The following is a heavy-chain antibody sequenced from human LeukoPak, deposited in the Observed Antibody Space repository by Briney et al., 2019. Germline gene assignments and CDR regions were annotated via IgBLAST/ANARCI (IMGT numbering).Heavy chain of an antibody. CDR1: GGSISSYY. J-gene: IGHJ4*02. D-gene: IGHD3-16*01. CDR3: ARASGGEIDY. CDR2: IYYSGST. Sequence: SETLSLTCTVSGGSISSYYWSWLRQPPGKGLEWLGYIYYSGSTNYNPSLKSRVTISVDTSKNQFSLKLSSVTAADTAVYYCARASGGEIDYWGQGTLVTVSS. V-gene: IGHV4-59*01.